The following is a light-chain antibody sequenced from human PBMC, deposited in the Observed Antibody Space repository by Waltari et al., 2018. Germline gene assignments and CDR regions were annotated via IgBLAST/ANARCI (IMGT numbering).Light chain of an antibody. CDR3: QQASRTPLT. J-gene: IGKJ4*01. CDR1: QNINKY. CDR2: AAS. V-gene: IGKV1-39*01. Sequence: DIQMTQSPSSLSASVGDRVTITCRASQNINKYLHWYQQKPGNAPKLLIYAASSLQSGVPSRFSGGGSGTDFTLTITSLQPGDFATYYCQQASRTPLTFGGGTKVGI.